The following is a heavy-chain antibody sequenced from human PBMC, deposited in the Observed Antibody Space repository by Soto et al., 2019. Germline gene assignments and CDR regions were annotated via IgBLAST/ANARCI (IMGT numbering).Heavy chain of an antibody. D-gene: IGHD2-21*01. CDR1: DFTFSNFA. CDR2: ISADGGGT. V-gene: IGHV3-23*01. J-gene: IGHJ5*02. Sequence: GGSLRLSCTASDFTFSNFAMSWVRQAPGKGLEWVSGISADGGGTYYAGSVKGRFTISRDNSKKTVYVEMNSLRAEDTAVYYCAKCGVLVKPSGGWCNWFDPWGQGTLVTVSS. CDR3: AKCGVLVKPSGGWCNWFDP.